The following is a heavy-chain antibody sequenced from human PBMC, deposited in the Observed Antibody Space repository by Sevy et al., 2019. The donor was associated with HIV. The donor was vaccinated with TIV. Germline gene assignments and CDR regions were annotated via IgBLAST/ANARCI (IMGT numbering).Heavy chain of an antibody. D-gene: IGHD6-19*01. CDR2: MNPHTGRT. V-gene: IGHV1-2*04. Sequence: ASVKVSCKASGYTFTGYYMHWVRQAPGQGLEWMGWMNPHTGRTNYAQKFQGWVTMTRDTSITTAYMELSRLRSDDTAVYYCARDRTYSSGWFGNYYYDMDVWGQGTTVTVSS. CDR3: ARDRTYSSGWFGNYYYDMDV. J-gene: IGHJ6*02. CDR1: GYTFTGYY.